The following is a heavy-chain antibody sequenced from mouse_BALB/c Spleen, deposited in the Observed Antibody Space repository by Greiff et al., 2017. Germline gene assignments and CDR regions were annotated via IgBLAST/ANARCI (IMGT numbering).Heavy chain of an antibody. Sequence: VHVKQSGAELVRSGASVKLSCTASGFNIKDYYMHWVKQRPEQGLEWIGWIDPENGDTEYAPKFQGKATMTADTSSNTAYLQLSSLTSEDTAVYYCNALGLLDYWGQGTTLTVSS. CDR3: NALGLLDY. CDR2: IDPENGDT. D-gene: IGHD4-1*01. J-gene: IGHJ2*01. V-gene: IGHV14-4*02. CDR1: GFNIKDYY.